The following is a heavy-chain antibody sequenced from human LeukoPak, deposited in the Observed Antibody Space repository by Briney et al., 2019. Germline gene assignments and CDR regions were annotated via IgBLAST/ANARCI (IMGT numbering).Heavy chain of an antibody. CDR2: LYLSGTT. J-gene: IGHJ4*02. CDR3: AGLVGRYSSGLYYYYFDY. Sequence: SETLSLTCTVSGDSINSLDLWSWVRQPPGKGLEWIGELYLSGTTHSNPSVKSRVTISIDKSKNQFFLNLSSVTAADTAVYYCAGLVGRYSSGLYYYYFDYWGQGTLVTVSS. D-gene: IGHD3-22*01. V-gene: IGHV4-4*02. CDR1: GDSINSLDL.